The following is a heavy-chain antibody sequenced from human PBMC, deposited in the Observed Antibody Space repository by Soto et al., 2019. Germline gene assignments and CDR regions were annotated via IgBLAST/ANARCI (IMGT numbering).Heavy chain of an antibody. CDR1: GDSISSGGYY. J-gene: IGHJ5*02. V-gene: IGHV4-31*03. CDR3: ARVPSSGNWFDP. D-gene: IGHD3-10*01. CDR2: IFYRGST. Sequence: PSETLSLTCTVSGDSISSGGYYWSWIRQHPGKGLEWIGYIFYRGSTYYNPSLKSRVTISVDTSKNQFSLNLSSVTAADTAVYYCARVPSSGNWFDPWGQGTLVTVSS.